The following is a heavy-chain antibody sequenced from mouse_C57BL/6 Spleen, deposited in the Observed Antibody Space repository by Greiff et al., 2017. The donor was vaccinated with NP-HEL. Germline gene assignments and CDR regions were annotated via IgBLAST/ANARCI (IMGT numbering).Heavy chain of an antibody. D-gene: IGHD1-1*01. CDR1: GYTFTSYD. CDR3: ASPITTVAMDY. J-gene: IGHJ4*01. CDR2: IYPRDGST. Sequence: LPLQQSLPAPFTPFASVKFSCKASGYTFTSYDINWVKQRPGQGLEWIGWIYPRDGSTKYNEKFKGKATLTVDTSSSTAYMELHSLTSEDSAVYFCASPITTVAMDYWGQGTSVTVSS. V-gene: IGHV1-85*01.